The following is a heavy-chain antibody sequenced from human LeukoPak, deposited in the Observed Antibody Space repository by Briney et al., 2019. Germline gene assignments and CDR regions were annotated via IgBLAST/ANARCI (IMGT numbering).Heavy chain of an antibody. CDR3: AKGGITVGYYYYGMDV. J-gene: IGHJ6*02. D-gene: IGHD1-14*01. V-gene: IGHV3-7*01. CDR2: IRQDGSEK. CDR1: GFTFSSYW. Sequence: GGSLRLSCAASGFTFSSYWMSWVRQAPGKGLGWVANIRQDGSEKYYVDSVKGRFTISRDNAKNSLYLQMNSLRAEDTAVYYCAKGGITVGYYYYGMDVWGQGTTVTVSS.